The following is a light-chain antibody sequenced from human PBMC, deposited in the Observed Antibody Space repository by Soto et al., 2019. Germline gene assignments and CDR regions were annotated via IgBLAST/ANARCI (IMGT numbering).Light chain of an antibody. CDR2: GAS. J-gene: IGKJ4*01. V-gene: IGKV1-39*01. Sequence: DIQMTQSPSSLSASVGDRVTITCRAIQSISTYLNWYQQKPGKAPKLLISGASSLESGVPSRLSGSGSGTDFALTISSLQPEDFASYYCQQSYSTFLTFCGGTKVEIK. CDR3: QQSYSTFLT. CDR1: QSISTY.